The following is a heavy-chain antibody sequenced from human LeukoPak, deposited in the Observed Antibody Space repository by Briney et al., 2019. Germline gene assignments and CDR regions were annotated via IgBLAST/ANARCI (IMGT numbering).Heavy chain of an antibody. CDR3: ARGGQLSRDWFDP. CDR2: IYYSGST. CDR1: GGSISSYY. Sequence: PSETLSLTCTVSGGSISSYYWSWIRQPPGKGLEWIGYIYYSGSTNYNPSLKSRVTISVDTSKNQFSLKLSSVTAADTAVYYCARGGQLSRDWFDPWGQGTLVTVSS. J-gene: IGHJ5*02. V-gene: IGHV4-59*01. D-gene: IGHD5-18*01.